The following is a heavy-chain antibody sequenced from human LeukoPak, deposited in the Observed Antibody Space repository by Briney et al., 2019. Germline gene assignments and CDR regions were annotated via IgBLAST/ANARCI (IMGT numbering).Heavy chain of an antibody. J-gene: IGHJ4*02. Sequence: SGVSLRLSCGVSVFIFSRYAMSGVPEAPGKALEGVSHISCSGCRTYYADSEERRLTVHRHNSKNTLYLQMKTLRAADAAVYYCARLHSVVPAATFDYWGQGTLVTVSS. CDR2: ISCSGCRT. V-gene: IGHV3-23*01. CDR1: VFIFSRYA. D-gene: IGHD2-2*01. CDR3: ARLHSVVPAATFDY.